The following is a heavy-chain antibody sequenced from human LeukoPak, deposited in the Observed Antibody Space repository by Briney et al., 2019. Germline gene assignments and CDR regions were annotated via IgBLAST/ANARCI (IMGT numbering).Heavy chain of an antibody. CDR2: INPNSGGT. CDR1: GYTFTGYY. CDR3: ARGIQLWVNWFDP. Sequence: ASVTVSCKASGYTFTGYYMHWVRQAPGQGLEWMGWINPNSGGTNYAQKFQGRVTMTRDTSISTAYMELSRLRSDDTAVYYCARGIQLWVNWFDPWGQGTLVTVSS. D-gene: IGHD5-18*01. J-gene: IGHJ5*02. V-gene: IGHV1-2*02.